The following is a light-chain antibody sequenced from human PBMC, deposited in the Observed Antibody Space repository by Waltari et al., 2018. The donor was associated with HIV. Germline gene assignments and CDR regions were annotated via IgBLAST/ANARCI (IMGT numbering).Light chain of an antibody. CDR1: SYNIGSNT. CDR3: AAWDDSLNGYV. V-gene: IGLV1-44*01. J-gene: IGLJ1*01. Sequence: QSVLTQPPSASGTPGQRVTISCSGSSYNIGSNTVNWYQQLPGTAPELLIYSNNQRPSGVPDRFSGSKSGTSASLAISGLQSEDEADYYCAAWDDSLNGYVFGTGTKVTVL. CDR2: SNN.